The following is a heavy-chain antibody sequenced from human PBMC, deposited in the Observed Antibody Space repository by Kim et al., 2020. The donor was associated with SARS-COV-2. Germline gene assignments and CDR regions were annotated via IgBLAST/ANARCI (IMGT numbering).Heavy chain of an antibody. J-gene: IGHJ6*03. CDR3: ARDEAGTKPGYYYYYMDV. D-gene: IGHD6-13*01. CDR2: INTNTGNP. Sequence: ASVKVSCKASVYTFTSYAMNWVRQAPGQGLEWIGWINTNTGNPTYAQGFTGRFVFSLDTSVSTAYLQISSLKAEDTAVYYCARDEAGTKPGYYYYYMDVWGKGTTVTVSS. CDR1: VYTFTSYA. V-gene: IGHV7-4-1*02.